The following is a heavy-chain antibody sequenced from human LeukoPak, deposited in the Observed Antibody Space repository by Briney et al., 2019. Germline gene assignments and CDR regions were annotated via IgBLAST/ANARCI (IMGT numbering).Heavy chain of an antibody. CDR3: ARVAYYDFWSGYLY. CDR1: GFTVSSNY. CDR2: IYSGGST. Sequence: GGSLRLSCAASGFTVSSNYMSWVRQAPGKWLEWVSVIYSGGSTYYADSVKGRFTISRDNSKNTLYLQMNSLRAEDTAVYYCARVAYYDFWSGYLYWGQGTLVTVSS. J-gene: IGHJ4*02. V-gene: IGHV3-66*01. D-gene: IGHD3-3*01.